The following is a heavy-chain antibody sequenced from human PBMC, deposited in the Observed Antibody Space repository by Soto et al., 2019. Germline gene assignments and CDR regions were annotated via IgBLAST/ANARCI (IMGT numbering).Heavy chain of an antibody. CDR2: IIPIFGTA. D-gene: IGHD1-7*01. J-gene: IGHJ6*02. CDR3: ALTGTTFRYYYYGMDV. V-gene: IGHV1-69*06. CDR1: GGTFSSYS. Sequence: ASVKVSCKASGGTFSSYSISWVRQAPGQGLEWMGGIIPIFGTANYAQKFQGRVTITADKSTSTAYMELSSLRSEDTAVYYCALTGTTFRYYYYGMDVWGQGTTVTVSS.